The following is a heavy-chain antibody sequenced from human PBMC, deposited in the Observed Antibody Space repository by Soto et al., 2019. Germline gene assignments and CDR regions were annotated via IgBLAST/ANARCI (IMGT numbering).Heavy chain of an antibody. D-gene: IGHD3-22*01. CDR3: AKYQPMTQPRPYFDY. CDR1: GFTFSSYA. V-gene: IGHV3-23*01. CDR2: ISSSGGST. J-gene: IGHJ4*02. Sequence: EVQLLESGGDLIQPGGSLRLSCAASGFTFSSYAMSWVRQAPGKGLGWVSAISSSGGSTFYADSVKGRFTISRDNSRNPLYLQKNSLRAEETAIYYCAKYQPMTQPRPYFDYWGQGTLVTVSS.